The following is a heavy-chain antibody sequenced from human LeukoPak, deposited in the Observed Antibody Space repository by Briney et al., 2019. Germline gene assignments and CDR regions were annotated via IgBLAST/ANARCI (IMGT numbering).Heavy chain of an antibody. CDR1: GGSISSSSYY. Sequence: PSETLSLTCTVSGGSISSSSYYWGWIRQPPGKGLEWIGSIYHSGSTYYNPSLKSRVTISVDTSKNQFSLKLSSVTAADTAVYYCARGVARSSKFHFSYYFDYWGQGTLVTASS. D-gene: IGHD6-6*01. CDR2: IYHSGST. CDR3: ARGVARSSKFHFSYYFDY. J-gene: IGHJ4*02. V-gene: IGHV4-39*07.